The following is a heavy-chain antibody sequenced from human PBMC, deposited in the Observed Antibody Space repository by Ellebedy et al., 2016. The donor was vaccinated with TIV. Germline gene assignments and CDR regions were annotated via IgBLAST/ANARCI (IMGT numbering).Heavy chain of an antibody. Sequence: MPSETLSLTCAVYGGSFSGYSWSWIRQSPGKGLEWIGEINHSGRTNYNPSLKRRITISVDTSKKQFSLNLSSVTAADTAVYYCATSYDSSGYYDDDAFDIWGQGTMVTVSS. D-gene: IGHD3-22*01. CDR3: ATSYDSSGYYDDDAFDI. CDR2: INHSGRT. V-gene: IGHV4-34*01. J-gene: IGHJ3*02. CDR1: GGSFSGYS.